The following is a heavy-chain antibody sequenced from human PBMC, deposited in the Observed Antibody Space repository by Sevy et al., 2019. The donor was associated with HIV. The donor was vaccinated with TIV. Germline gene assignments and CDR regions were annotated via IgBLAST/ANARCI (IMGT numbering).Heavy chain of an antibody. D-gene: IGHD3-22*01. Sequence: SETLSLTCTVSGYSISSGYYWGWIRQPPGKGLEWIGSIYHSGSTYYNPSLKSRVTISVDTSKNQFSLKLSSVTAADTAMYYCARDVARGGYYGGVYFDYWGQGTLVTVSS. CDR2: IYHSGST. V-gene: IGHV4-38-2*02. CDR3: ARDVARGGYYGGVYFDY. CDR1: GYSISSGYY. J-gene: IGHJ4*02.